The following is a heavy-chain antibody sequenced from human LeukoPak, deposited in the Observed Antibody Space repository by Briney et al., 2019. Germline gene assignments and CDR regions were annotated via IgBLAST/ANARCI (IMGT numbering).Heavy chain of an antibody. Sequence: PSETLSLTCTVSVGSISSYYWSCIRQPPGKGLEWIGYIYYSGSTNYNPSLKRRVTISVDPSKNPFSLKLSSVPAADTAVYYCAREGEILYYGMDVWGQGTTVTVSS. CDR2: IYYSGST. V-gene: IGHV4-59*01. J-gene: IGHJ6*02. CDR3: AREGEILYYGMDV. CDR1: VGSISSYY. D-gene: IGHD1-26*01.